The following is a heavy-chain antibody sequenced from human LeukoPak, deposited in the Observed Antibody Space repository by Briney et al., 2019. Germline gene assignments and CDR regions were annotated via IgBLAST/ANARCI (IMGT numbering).Heavy chain of an antibody. CDR3: ARDLVTQYSYYFDY. D-gene: IGHD4-11*01. CDR1: GGTFSSYA. J-gene: IGHJ4*02. Sequence: ASVKVSCKASGGTFSSYAISWVRQAPGQGLEWMGWISAYNGNTDYAQKLQGRVTMTTDTSTSTAYMELRSLRSDDTAVYYCARDLVTQYSYYFDYWGQGTLVTVSS. CDR2: ISAYNGNT. V-gene: IGHV1-18*01.